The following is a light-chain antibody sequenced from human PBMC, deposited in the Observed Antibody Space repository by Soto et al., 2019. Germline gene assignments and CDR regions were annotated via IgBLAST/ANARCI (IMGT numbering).Light chain of an antibody. CDR1: QSVSSSF. V-gene: IGKV3-20*01. Sequence: EIVLTQSPGTLSLSPGDRATLSCRASQSVSSSFLAWYQQKPGQAPRLLIYCASSRATGIPGRFSGSGSGTDFTLTISRLEPEDFAVYYCHQYDSSPWTFGQGTKVEIK. J-gene: IGKJ1*01. CDR2: CAS. CDR3: HQYDSSPWT.